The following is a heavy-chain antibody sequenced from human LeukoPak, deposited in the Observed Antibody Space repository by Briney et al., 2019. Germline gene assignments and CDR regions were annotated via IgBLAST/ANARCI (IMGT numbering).Heavy chain of an antibody. V-gene: IGHV3-21*01. D-gene: IGHD3-16*01. CDR2: ISSSSSFM. J-gene: IGHJ4*02. CDR1: GFRFNTYT. Sequence: GGSLRLSCAASGFRFNTYTMNWVRQAPGKGLEWVSSISSSSSFMYYADSVRGRFSISRDSAKNSLYLQMNSLRAEDSAVYYCARDRWGQDFDYWGQGTLVTVSS. CDR3: ARDRWGQDFDY.